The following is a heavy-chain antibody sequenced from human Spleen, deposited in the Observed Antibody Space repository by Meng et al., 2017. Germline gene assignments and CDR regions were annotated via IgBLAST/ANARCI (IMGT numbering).Heavy chain of an antibody. D-gene: IGHD2-21*01. V-gene: IGHV1-8*03. CDR3: ARSDIALPSDYYYYGMDV. J-gene: IGHJ6*02. CDR2: MNPNSGNT. Sequence: ASVKVSCKASGYTFTSYDINWVRQATGQGLEWMGWMNPNSGNTGYAQKFQGRVTITRNTSISTAYMELSSLRSEDTAVYYCARSDIALPSDYYYYGMDVWGQGTTVTVSS. CDR1: GYTFTSYD.